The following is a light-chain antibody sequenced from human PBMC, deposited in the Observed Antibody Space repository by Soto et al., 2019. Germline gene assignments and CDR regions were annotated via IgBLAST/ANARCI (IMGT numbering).Light chain of an antibody. CDR2: DVT. Sequence: QSALTQPASVSGSPGQSITISCAGTSSDVGGYNYVSWYQQHPGKAPKLIIFDVTKRPSGVPDHFSGSKSGNTASLTISGLQAEDEADYYCCSYAGNYTLIFGGGTKLTVL. J-gene: IGLJ2*01. CDR3: CSYAGNYTLI. CDR1: SSDVGGYNY. V-gene: IGLV2-11*01.